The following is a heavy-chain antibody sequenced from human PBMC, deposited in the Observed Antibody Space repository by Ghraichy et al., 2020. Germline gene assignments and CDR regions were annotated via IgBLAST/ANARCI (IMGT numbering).Heavy chain of an antibody. CDR3: AKNGLRITGLFRFCV. J-gene: IGHJ3*01. CDR2: ISAGGGNT. Sequence: GESLNISCAASGFTFSRYAMNWVRQAPGKGLEWVSGISAGGGNTYYADSVEGRFSISRDNSKNMLYLPIHLLTVEDPAFYFCAKNGLRITGLFRFCVLGQ. D-gene: IGHD3/OR15-3a*01. V-gene: IGHV3-23*01. CDR1: GFTFSRYA.